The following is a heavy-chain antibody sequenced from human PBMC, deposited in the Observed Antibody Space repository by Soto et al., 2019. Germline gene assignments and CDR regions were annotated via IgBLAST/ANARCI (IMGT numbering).Heavy chain of an antibody. CDR2: ISAYNGNT. V-gene: IGHV1-18*01. J-gene: IGHJ6*03. CDR3: ASGSGSYSNYYYYYMYV. CDR1: GYTFTSYG. D-gene: IGHD3-10*01. Sequence: QVQLVQSGAEVKKPGASVKVSCKASGYTFTSYGISWVRQAPGQGLEWMGWISAYNGNTNYAQKLQGRGTMTTDTSPSTAYMEMRSLRSDDTAVYYCASGSGSYSNYYYYYMYVWGKGNTVTVSS.